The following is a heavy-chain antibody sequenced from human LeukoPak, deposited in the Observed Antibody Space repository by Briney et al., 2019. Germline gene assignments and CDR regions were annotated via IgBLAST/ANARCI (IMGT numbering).Heavy chain of an antibody. Sequence: SETLSLTCTVSGDSISSTTYYWDWIRQPPGKGLEWIGGIYYSGSTYYNPSLKSRATISGDTSKNQFSLKLNSVTAADTAVYYCARAGRPTYYGLDVWGQGTTVTVSS. CDR1: GDSISSTTYY. V-gene: IGHV4-39*07. J-gene: IGHJ6*02. CDR3: ARAGRPTYYGLDV. CDR2: IYYSGST. D-gene: IGHD6-6*01.